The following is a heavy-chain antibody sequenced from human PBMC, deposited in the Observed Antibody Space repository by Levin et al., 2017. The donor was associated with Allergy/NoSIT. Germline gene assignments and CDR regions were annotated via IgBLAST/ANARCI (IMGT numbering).Heavy chain of an antibody. CDR1: GGSISDDSYY. CDR2: IYYDGIA. CDR3: AGEPNSPYYCHYGLDV. D-gene: IGHD2/OR15-2a*01. J-gene: IGHJ6*02. V-gene: IGHV4-39*07. Sequence: SETLSLTCTVSGGSISDDSYYWAWVRQPPGKGLEWVGSIYYDGIAYYNSSLKTRLTISVDTSKNQFSLRVNSVIAADTAVYYCAGEPNSPYYCHYGLDVWGPGTTVTVSS.